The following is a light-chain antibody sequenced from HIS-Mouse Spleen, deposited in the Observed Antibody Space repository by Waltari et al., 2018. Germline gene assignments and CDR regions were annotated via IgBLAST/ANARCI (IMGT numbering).Light chain of an antibody. Sequence: TPGQRVTISCSGSSSNIGSNTVNWYQQLPGTAPKLLIYSNNQRPSGVPDRFSGSKSGTSASLAISGLQSEDEADYYCAAWDDSLNGHWVFGGGTKLTVL. CDR1: SSNIGSNT. CDR2: SNN. V-gene: IGLV1-44*01. J-gene: IGLJ3*02. CDR3: AAWDDSLNGHWV.